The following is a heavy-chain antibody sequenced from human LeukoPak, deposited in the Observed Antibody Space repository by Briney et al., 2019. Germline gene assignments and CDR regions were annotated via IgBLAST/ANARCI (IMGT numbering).Heavy chain of an antibody. D-gene: IGHD2-21*01. CDR3: ARGLGGDPVGFES. J-gene: IGHJ4*02. CDR1: GFTFSSYY. V-gene: IGHV3-74*01. Sequence: GGSLRLSCAASGFTFSSYYMHWVRQAPGKGLVWVSRVYTDGITTNHADSVKGRFTISRDNAKNTLYLQMNSLRAEDTAVYYCARGLGGDPVGFESWGRGTLVIVSS. CDR2: VYTDGITT.